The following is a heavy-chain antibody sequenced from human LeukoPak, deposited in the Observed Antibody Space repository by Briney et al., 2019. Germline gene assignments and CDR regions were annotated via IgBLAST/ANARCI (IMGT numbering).Heavy chain of an antibody. CDR3: ARGSEGSCSSTSCPRYFQH. V-gene: IGHV3-30*02. CDR2: IRYDGSNK. Sequence: GGSLRLSCAASGFTFSSYGMHWVRQAPGKGLEWVAFIRYDGSNKYYADSEKGRFTISRDNSKNTLYLQMNSLRAEDTAVYYCARGSEGSCSSTSCPRYFQHWGQGTLVTVSS. CDR1: GFTFSSYG. J-gene: IGHJ1*01. D-gene: IGHD2-2*01.